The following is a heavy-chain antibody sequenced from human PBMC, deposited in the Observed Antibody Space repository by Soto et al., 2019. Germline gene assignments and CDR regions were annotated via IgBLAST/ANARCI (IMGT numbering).Heavy chain of an antibody. D-gene: IGHD3-3*01. CDR3: AKTKGVFGVVFDY. CDR2: ISWNSGSI. CDR1: GFTFDDYA. J-gene: IGHJ4*02. Sequence: EVQLVESGGGLVQPGRSLRLSCAASGFTFDDYAMHWVRQAPAKGLEWVSGISWNSGSIGYADSVKGRFTISRDNAKNSLYLQMNSLRAEDTALYYCAKTKGVFGVVFDYWGQGTLVTVSS. V-gene: IGHV3-9*01.